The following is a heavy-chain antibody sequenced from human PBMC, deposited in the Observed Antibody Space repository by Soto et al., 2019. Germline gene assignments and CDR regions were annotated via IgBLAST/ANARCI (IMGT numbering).Heavy chain of an antibody. V-gene: IGHV4-39*01. CDR3: ARQVIVATMARFDY. Sequence: SETLSLTCTVSGGSISSSSYYWGWIRQPPGKGLEWIGSIYSSGSTYYNPSLKSRVTISVDTSKNQFSLKLSSVTAADTAVYYCARQVIVATMARFDYWGQGTLVTVSS. D-gene: IGHD5-12*01. CDR2: IYSSGST. J-gene: IGHJ4*02. CDR1: GGSISSSSYY.